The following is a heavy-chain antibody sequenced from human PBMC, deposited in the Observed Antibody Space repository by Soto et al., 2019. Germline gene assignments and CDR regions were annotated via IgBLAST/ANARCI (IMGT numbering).Heavy chain of an antibody. CDR3: AKNPYYYYYYMDV. J-gene: IGHJ6*03. CDR1: GFTFSSYA. CDR2: ISGSGGST. V-gene: IGHV3-23*01. Sequence: GGSLRLSCASSGFTFSSYAMSWVRQAPGKGLEWVSAISGSGGSTYYADSVKGRFTISRDNSKNTLCLQMNSLRAEDTAVYYCAKNPYYYYYYMDVWGKGTTVTVSS.